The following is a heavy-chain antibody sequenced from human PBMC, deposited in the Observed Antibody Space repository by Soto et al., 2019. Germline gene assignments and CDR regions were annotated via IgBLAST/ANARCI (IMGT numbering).Heavy chain of an antibody. J-gene: IGHJ5*02. V-gene: IGHV4-59*01. CDR1: GGSIARYY. CDR2: MYNSGRT. CDR3: ERGYCSSTSCYIWDNWFGP. D-gene: IGHD2-2*02. Sequence: SETLFPTSTVSGGSIARYYLSMLRETTGKRLKCIRYMYNSGRTNSNTTLTSRVTISVYTSKNQISLKLSSVTAAATAAYSCERGYCSSTSCYIWDNWFGPWGQGTLVSVSS.